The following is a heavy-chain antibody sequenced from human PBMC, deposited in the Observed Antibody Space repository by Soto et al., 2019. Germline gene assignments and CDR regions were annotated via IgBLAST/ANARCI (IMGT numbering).Heavy chain of an antibody. J-gene: IGHJ4*02. V-gene: IGHV1-69*13. CDR3: AIHHYYDSSGYYLAY. CDR1: GGTFSSYA. D-gene: IGHD3-22*01. Sequence: GASVKVSCKASGGTFSSYAISWVRQAPGQGLEWMGGIIPIFGTANYAQKFQGRVTITADESTSTAYMELSSLRSEDTAVFYCAIHHYYDSSGYYLAYWGQGTLVTVSS. CDR2: IIPIFGTA.